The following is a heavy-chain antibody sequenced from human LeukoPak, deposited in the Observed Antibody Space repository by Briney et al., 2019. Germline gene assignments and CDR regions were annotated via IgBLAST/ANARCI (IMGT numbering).Heavy chain of an antibody. Sequence: GGSLRLSCAASGFTFSSYAMSWVRQAPGKGLEWVSAISGSGGSTYYADSVKGRFTISRDNSKNTLYLQMNSLRAEDTAVYYCAKAPIVGATRGSLELLGVRFDYWGQGTLVTVSS. CDR2: ISGSGGST. D-gene: IGHD1-26*01. CDR1: GFTFSSYA. V-gene: IGHV3-23*01. J-gene: IGHJ4*02. CDR3: AKAPIVGATRGSLELLGVRFDY.